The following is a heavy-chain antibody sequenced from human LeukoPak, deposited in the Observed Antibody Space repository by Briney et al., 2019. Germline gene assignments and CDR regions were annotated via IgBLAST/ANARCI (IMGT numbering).Heavy chain of an antibody. CDR2: VYSGGDT. Sequence: PGGSLRLSWAASGFTVSSNYMSWVRQAPGKGLEWVAVVYSGGDTYYADSVKGRFSISRDNSKNTLYLQMNSLRVEDTAVYYCARFYRGRWEIPLDYWGQGTLVTVSS. V-gene: IGHV3-53*01. D-gene: IGHD1-26*01. CDR3: ARFYRGRWEIPLDY. J-gene: IGHJ4*02. CDR1: GFTVSSNY.